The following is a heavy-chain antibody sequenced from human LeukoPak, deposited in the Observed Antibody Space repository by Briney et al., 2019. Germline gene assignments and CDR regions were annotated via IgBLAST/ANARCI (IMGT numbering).Heavy chain of an antibody. CDR1: GGSISSYY. D-gene: IGHD3-3*01. CDR3: ARHGRFLEWLLVGEYFDY. J-gene: IGHJ4*02. CDR2: IYYSGST. Sequence: SETLSLTCTVSGGSISSYYWSWIRQPPGKGLEWIGYIYYSGSTYYNPSLKSRVTISVDTSKNQFSPKLSSVTAADTAVYYCARHGRFLEWLLVGEYFDYWGQGTLVTVSS. V-gene: IGHV4-59*04.